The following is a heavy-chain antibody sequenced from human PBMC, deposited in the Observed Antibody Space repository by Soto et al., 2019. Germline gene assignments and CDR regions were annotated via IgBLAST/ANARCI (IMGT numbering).Heavy chain of an antibody. CDR2: ISTSGDKT. D-gene: IGHD5-18*01. V-gene: IGHV3-23*01. J-gene: IGHJ4*02. Sequence: GGSLRLSCAASGFTFSIYAISWVRQAPGKGLEWLSAISTSGDKTYYADSVEGRFTISRDNSKNTLYLQMNSLRVDDTAVYYCAKDLTPIQLWPSSFDFWGQGTLVTVSS. CDR1: GFTFSIYA. CDR3: AKDLTPIQLWPSSFDF.